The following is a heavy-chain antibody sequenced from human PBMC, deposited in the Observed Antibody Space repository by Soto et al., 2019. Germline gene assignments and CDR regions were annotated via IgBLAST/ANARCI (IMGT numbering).Heavy chain of an antibody. CDR3: TRGGVVVAATTVIDVPNPLQALP. V-gene: IGHV3-49*03. D-gene: IGHD2-15*01. Sequence: GGSLRLSCTASGFTFGDYAMSWFRQAPGKGLEWVGFSRSKAYGWTTEYAACVTGIFTISRDDSKSIAYLQMNSLKTEDTAVYYCTRGGVVVAATTVIDVPNPLQALPW. CDR1: GFTFGDYA. J-gene: IGHJ5*02. CDR2: SRSKAYGWTT.